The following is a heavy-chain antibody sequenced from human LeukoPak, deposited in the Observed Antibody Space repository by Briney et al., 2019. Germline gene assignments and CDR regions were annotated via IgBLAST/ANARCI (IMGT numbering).Heavy chain of an antibody. CDR3: AKDGRYCSSTSCYYYYGMDV. J-gene: IGHJ6*02. D-gene: IGHD2-2*01. V-gene: IGHV3-9*01. Sequence: GGSLRLSCAASGFTFDDYAMHWVRQAPGKGLEWVSGISWNSGSIGYADSVKGRFTISRDNAKNSLYLQMNSLRAEDTALYYCAKDGRYCSSTSCYYYYGMDVWGQGTTVTVSS. CDR1: GFTFDDYA. CDR2: ISWNSGSI.